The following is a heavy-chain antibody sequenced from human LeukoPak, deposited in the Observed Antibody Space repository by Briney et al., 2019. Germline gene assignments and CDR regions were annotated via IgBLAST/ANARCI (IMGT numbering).Heavy chain of an antibody. CDR2: MNPNSGNT. Sequence: ASVKVSCKASGYTFTSYDINWVRQATGQGLEWMGWMNPNSGNTGYAQKFQGRVTMTRNTSISTAYMKLCSLRSEDTAVYYCARPTMVAKNYFDYWGQGTLITVSS. CDR1: GYTFTSYD. D-gene: IGHD4/OR15-4a*01. J-gene: IGHJ4*02. V-gene: IGHV1-8*01. CDR3: ARPTMVAKNYFDY.